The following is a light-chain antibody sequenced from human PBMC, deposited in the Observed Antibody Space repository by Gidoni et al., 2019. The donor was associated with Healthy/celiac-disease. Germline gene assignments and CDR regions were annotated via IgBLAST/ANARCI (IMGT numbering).Light chain of an antibody. V-gene: IGKV1-8*01. CDR3: QQYYSYPRLT. J-gene: IGKJ4*01. CDR1: QGISSY. Sequence: AIRITQSPSSLSASTGDRVTITCRASQGISSYLAWYQQKPGKAPKLLIYAASTLQSGVPSRFSGSGSGTDFTLTISCLQSEDFATYYCQQYYSYPRLTFXGXTKVEIK. CDR2: AAS.